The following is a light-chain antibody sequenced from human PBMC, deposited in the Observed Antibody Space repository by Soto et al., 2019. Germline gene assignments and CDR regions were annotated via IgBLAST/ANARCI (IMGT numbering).Light chain of an antibody. Sequence: QAVVTQETSLTVSPGVTVTLTCASSTGAVTSGNYPNWFQQKPGQAPRALIYSTNNKHSWTPARFSGSLLGGKAALTLSGVQPEDEAAFYFLLYYGDARVFGGGTKLTVL. V-gene: IGLV7-43*01. CDR2: STN. J-gene: IGLJ3*02. CDR1: TGAVTSGNY. CDR3: LLYYGDARV.